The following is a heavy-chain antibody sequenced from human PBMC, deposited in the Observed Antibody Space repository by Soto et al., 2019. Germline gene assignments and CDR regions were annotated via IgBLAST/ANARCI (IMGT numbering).Heavy chain of an antibody. CDR3: ARDATFGTKGGSFDI. CDR2: IYYSGST. V-gene: IGHV4-39*02. D-gene: IGHD3-16*01. J-gene: IGHJ3*02. Sequence: SSETLSLTCTVSGGSISSSSYYWGWIRQPPGKGLEWIGSIYYSGSTYYNPSLKSRRTISVDTYKNQSSLKLSSVTAADTAVYYCARDATFGTKGGSFDIWGHGTLVPVSS. CDR1: GGSISSSSYY.